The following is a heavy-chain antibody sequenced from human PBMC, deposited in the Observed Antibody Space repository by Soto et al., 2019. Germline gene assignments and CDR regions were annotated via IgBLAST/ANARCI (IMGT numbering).Heavy chain of an antibody. CDR3: ARGRGQLLFDY. CDR1: GGAIRGGNYY. V-gene: IGHV4-30-4*01. J-gene: IGHJ4*02. CDR2: ISHSGTT. Sequence: SETLSLTCSVSGGAIRGGNYYWSWIRQSPGKGLEWLGHISHSGTTSYNPSLQSRATISLDAAQNHFSLRLNSVTVADTALYFCARGRGQLLFDYWGQGSMVTVSS. D-gene: IGHD6-13*01.